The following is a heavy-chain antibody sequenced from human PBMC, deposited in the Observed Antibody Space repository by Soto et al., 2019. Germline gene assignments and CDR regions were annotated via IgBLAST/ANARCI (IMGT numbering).Heavy chain of an antibody. V-gene: IGHV1-69*06. Sequence: ALVKVSCKASGGTFSSYAISWVRQAPGQGLEWMGGIIPIFGTANYAQKFQGRVTITADKSTSTAYMELSSLRSEDTAVYYCARGDWNYEFYYYYGMDVWGQGTTVTVSS. CDR3: ARGDWNYEFYYYYGMDV. CDR1: GGTFSSYA. J-gene: IGHJ6*02. D-gene: IGHD1-7*01. CDR2: IIPIFGTA.